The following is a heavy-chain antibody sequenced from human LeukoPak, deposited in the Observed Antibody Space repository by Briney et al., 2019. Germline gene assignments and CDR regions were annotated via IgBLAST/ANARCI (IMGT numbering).Heavy chain of an antibody. CDR3: ARVAGYVIDY. D-gene: IGHD5-12*01. Sequence: SETLSLTCTVSGGSISSYYWSWIRQPPGKGLEWIGYIYYSGSTNYNPSPKSRVTISVDTSKNQFSLKLSSVTAADTAVYYCARVAGYVIDYWGQGTLVTVTS. CDR2: IYYSGST. V-gene: IGHV4-59*01. CDR1: GGSISSYY. J-gene: IGHJ4*02.